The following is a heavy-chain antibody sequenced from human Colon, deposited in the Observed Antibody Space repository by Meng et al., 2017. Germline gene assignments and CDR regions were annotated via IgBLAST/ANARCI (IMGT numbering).Heavy chain of an antibody. CDR1: GFTFSSYW. CDR2: INEDGIVT. D-gene: IGHD4-17*01. Sequence: QRVESRAGLIQSGGSLRLSFSALGFTFSSYWMDWVLQVPGKGLVWVSRINEDGIVTNYADSVKGRFTVSRVNAKNTLYLQMNSLRVEDTAVYYCARINYAEDSWGQGTLVTVSS. V-gene: IGHV3-74*01. CDR3: ARINYAEDS. J-gene: IGHJ4*02.